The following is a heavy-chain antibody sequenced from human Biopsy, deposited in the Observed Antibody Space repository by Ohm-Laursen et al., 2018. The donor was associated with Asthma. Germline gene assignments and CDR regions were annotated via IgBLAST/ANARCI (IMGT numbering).Heavy chain of an antibody. CDR3: ARGDWYGSASNGY. D-gene: IGHD6-6*01. CDR1: GFTFSSYA. Sequence: SLRLSCAASGFTFSSYAFNWVRQAPGKGLEWVSYITGSGSTIYYADSVKGRFTISRDNSENTLYLQMNSLRVEDTAVYYCARGDWYGSASNGYWGQGTLVTVSA. CDR2: ITGSGSTI. V-gene: IGHV3-48*01. J-gene: IGHJ4*02.